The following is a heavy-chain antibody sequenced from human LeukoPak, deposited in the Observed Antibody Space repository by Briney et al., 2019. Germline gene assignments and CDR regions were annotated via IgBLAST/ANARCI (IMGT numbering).Heavy chain of an antibody. J-gene: IGHJ3*02. D-gene: IGHD3-22*01. CDR3: ARGGSSGYHHNAFDI. CDR2: IWYDGSNK. CDR1: GFTFSSYG. V-gene: IGHV3-33*01. Sequence: GGSLRLSCAASGFTFSSYGMHWVRQAPGKGLEWVAVIWYDGSNKYYADSVKGRFTISRDNSKNTLYLQMNSLRAEDTAVYYCARGGSSGYHHNAFDIWGQGTMVTVSS.